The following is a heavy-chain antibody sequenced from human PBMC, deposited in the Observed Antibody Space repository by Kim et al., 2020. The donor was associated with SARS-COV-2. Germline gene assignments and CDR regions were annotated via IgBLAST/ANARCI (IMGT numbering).Heavy chain of an antibody. CDR3: AKGGASAGDS. CDR2: TGGGGGST. V-gene: IGHV3-23*01. CDR1: GFTYSTSV. J-gene: IGHJ5*01. D-gene: IGHD1-26*01. Sequence: GGSLRLSCAASGFTYSTSVMTWVRQAPGKGLEWVSTTGGGGGSTYYADSVKGRFTISSDSSKNTLYLQMNNLRAEDTALYYCAKGGASAGDS.